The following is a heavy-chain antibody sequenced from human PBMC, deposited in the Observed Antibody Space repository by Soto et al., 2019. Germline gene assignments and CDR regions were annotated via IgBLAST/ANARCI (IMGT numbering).Heavy chain of an antibody. Sequence: EVQLVQSGAEVKKPGESLRIACKCSGYIFATYWINWVRQLPGKGLEWMGRIDPTDSEANYGPSFQGHVTMSVDTSTNTAYLQWSSLKASDSATYYCARETGTYSNDFWGQGTLVSVFS. J-gene: IGHJ4*02. CDR2: IDPTDSEA. V-gene: IGHV5-10-1*03. CDR1: GYIFATYW. D-gene: IGHD4-4*01. CDR3: ARETGTYSNDF.